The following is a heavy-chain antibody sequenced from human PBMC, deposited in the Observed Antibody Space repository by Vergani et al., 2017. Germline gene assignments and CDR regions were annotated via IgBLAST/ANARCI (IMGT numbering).Heavy chain of an antibody. D-gene: IGHD3-22*01. Sequence: EVQLVESGGGLVQPGGSLRPSCAATGFTFRSYWMHWARQTQGKGLVWVSRINSEGSTTSYADSVKGRFSISRDNAKNTLYLQMNSLRAEDTAVYYGATGYNTYYYDSSGYGGAFDIWGQGTMVTVSS. CDR1: GFTFRSYW. V-gene: IGHV3-74*01. CDR3: ATGYNTYYYDSSGYGGAFDI. J-gene: IGHJ3*02. CDR2: INSEGSTT.